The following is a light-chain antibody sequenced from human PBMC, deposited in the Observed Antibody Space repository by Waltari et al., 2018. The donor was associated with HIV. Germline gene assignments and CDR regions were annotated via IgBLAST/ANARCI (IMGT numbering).Light chain of an antibody. CDR3: AAWDDSLNGRV. CDR1: SSNIGSNT. Sequence: QSVLPQPPSASGTPGQRVTIFCSGSSSNIGSNTLNWYQHLPGTAPKLLIYNNNQRPSGVPERFSGSKSGTSASLAISGLQSEDEADYYCAAWDDSLNGRVFGGGTKLTVL. J-gene: IGLJ2*01. V-gene: IGLV1-44*01. CDR2: NNN.